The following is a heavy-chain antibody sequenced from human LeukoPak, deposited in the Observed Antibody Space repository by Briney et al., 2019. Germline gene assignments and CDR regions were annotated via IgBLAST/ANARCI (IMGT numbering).Heavy chain of an antibody. D-gene: IGHD3-22*01. Sequence: GGSLRLSCAASGFTFSSYWMHWVRQAPGKGLVWVSRINSDGGSTSYADSVKGRFTISRDNAKNTLYLQMNSLRAEDTAVYYCASQGTYYYDSSGFDAFDIWGQGTMVTVSS. J-gene: IGHJ3*02. V-gene: IGHV3-74*01. CDR1: GFTFSSYW. CDR3: ASQGTYYYDSSGFDAFDI. CDR2: INSDGGST.